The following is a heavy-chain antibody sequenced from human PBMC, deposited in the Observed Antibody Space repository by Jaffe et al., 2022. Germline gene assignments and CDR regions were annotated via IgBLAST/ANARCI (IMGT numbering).Heavy chain of an antibody. CDR3: ARDGRSSGYYVDY. J-gene: IGHJ4*02. V-gene: IGHV3-7*05. Sequence: EVQLVESGGGLVQPGGSLRLSCAASGFTFSSYWMSWVRQAPGKGLEWVANIKQDGSEKYYVDSVKGRFTISRDNAKNSLYLQMNSLRAEDTAVYYCARDGRSSGYYVDYWGQGTLVTVSS. D-gene: IGHD3-22*01. CDR2: IKQDGSEK. CDR1: GFTFSSYW.